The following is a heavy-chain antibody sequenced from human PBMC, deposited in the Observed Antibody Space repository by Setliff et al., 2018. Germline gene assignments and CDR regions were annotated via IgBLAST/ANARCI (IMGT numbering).Heavy chain of an antibody. CDR2: ITGGGGST. CDR1: GFTFSNYA. J-gene: IGHJ4*02. V-gene: IGHV3-23*01. CDR3: VKDRYCSDASCSPDYFDY. Sequence: AGGSLRLSCAASGFTFSNYAMSWVRRAPGKGLAWVSGITGGGGSTYYADPVKGRFTISRDNSKNTLYLQMNSLRAEDTAVYYCVKDRYCSDASCSPDYFDYWGQGTLVTV. D-gene: IGHD2-15*01.